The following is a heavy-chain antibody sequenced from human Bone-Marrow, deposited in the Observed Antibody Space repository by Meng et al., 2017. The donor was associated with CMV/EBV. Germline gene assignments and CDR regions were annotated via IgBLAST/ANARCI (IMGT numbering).Heavy chain of an antibody. CDR3: ARGRILPKNWFNP. J-gene: IGHJ5*02. V-gene: IGHV1-2*02. CDR2: INPNSGGT. CDR1: GYTFTGYY. D-gene: IGHD2-15*01. Sequence: ASVKVSCKASGYTFTGYYMHWVRQAPGQGLEWMGWINPNSGGTNYAQKFQGRVTMTRDTSISTAYMELSRPRSDDTAVYYCARGRILPKNWFNPWGQGTLVTVSS.